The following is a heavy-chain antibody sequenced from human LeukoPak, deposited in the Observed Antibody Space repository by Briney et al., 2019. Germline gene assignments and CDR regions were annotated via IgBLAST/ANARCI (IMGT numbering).Heavy chain of an antibody. Sequence: PSETLSLTCTVSGGSISSYYWSWIRQPPGKGLEWIGYIYYSGSTNYNPSLKSRVTISVDTSKNQFSLKLSSVTAADTAVYYCASVTPRSHFDYWGQGTLVTVSS. D-gene: IGHD4-23*01. CDR3: ASVTPRSHFDY. V-gene: IGHV4-59*01. CDR1: GGSISSYY. CDR2: IYYSGST. J-gene: IGHJ4*02.